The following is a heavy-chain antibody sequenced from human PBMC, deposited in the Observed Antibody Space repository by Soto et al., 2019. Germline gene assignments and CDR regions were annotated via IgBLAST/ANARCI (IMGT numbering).Heavy chain of an antibody. CDR1: GYSFIDHY. CDR3: ARDPPSWNYVGFWES. CDR2: INPDGGST. Sequence: QVQLVQSGAEVNRPGASVRLSCKASGYSFIDHYIHWVRQAPGPGLAWMGVINPDGGSTSYAHRFQGRVTATTDTSTSTVYMDLTTLRSDDTALYYCARDPPSWNYVGFWESWGQGTLVTGST. V-gene: IGHV1-46*01. J-gene: IGHJ4*02. D-gene: IGHD1-7*01.